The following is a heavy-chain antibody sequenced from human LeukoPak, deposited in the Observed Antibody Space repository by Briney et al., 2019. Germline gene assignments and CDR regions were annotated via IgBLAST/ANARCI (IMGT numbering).Heavy chain of an antibody. V-gene: IGHV1-2*02. Sequence: ASVKVSCKASGYTFTGYYMHWVRQAPGQGLEWMGWINPNSGGTNYAQKFQGGVTMTRDTSISTAYMELSRLRSDDTAVYYCARVGAYTYYYDSSGYLDAFDIWGQGTMVTVSS. D-gene: IGHD3-22*01. CDR1: GYTFTGYY. CDR3: ARVGAYTYYYDSSGYLDAFDI. J-gene: IGHJ3*02. CDR2: INPNSGGT.